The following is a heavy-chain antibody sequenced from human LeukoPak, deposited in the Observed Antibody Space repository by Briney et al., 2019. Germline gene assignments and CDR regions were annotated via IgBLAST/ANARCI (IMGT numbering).Heavy chain of an antibody. CDR3: AREGQAQDYFDY. CDR1: GYTFTSYY. J-gene: IGHJ4*02. Sequence: ASVKVSCKASGYTFTSYYMHWVRQAPGQGLEWMGIINPSGGSTSYAQKFQGRVTMTRDTSTSTVYMELTSLRSEDTAVYYCAREGQAQDYFDYWGQGTLVTVSS. V-gene: IGHV1-46*01. CDR2: INPSGGST.